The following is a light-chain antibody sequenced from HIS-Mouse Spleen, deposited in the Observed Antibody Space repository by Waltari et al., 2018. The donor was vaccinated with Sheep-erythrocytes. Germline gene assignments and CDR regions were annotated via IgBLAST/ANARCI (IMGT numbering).Light chain of an antibody. CDR2: DVS. V-gene: IGLV2-11*01. J-gene: IGLJ2*01. CDR1: SSDVGGYNY. CDR3: HAWDSSIVV. Sequence: QSALTQPRSVSGSPGQSVTISCTGTSSDVGGYNYVSWYQQHPGKAPKLMIYDVSKRPSGVPDRFSGSKSGNTASLTISGTQAMDEADYYCHAWDSSIVVFGGGTKLTVL.